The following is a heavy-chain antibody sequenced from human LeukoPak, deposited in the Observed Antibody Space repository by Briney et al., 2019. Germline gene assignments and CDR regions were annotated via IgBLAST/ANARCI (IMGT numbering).Heavy chain of an antibody. CDR2: TRSDGSDK. D-gene: IGHD1-26*01. CDR3: VKHDSASDY. CDR1: GFIFSNYG. V-gene: IGHV3-30*02. J-gene: IGHJ4*02. Sequence: AGGSLRLSCGASGFIFSNYGMHWVRQAPGKGLEWVAFTRSDGSDKYYTSSVKGRFTISRDNSKNMLYLQMNSLRIEDTAVYYCVKHDSASDYWGQGTLVTVSS.